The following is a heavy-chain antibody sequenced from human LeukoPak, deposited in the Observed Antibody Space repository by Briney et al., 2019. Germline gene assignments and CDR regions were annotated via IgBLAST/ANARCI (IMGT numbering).Heavy chain of an antibody. Sequence: SETLSLTCAVYGGSFSGYYWSWIRQPPGKGLEWIGEINHSGSTNYNPSLKSRVTISVDTPKNQFSLKLSSVTAADTAVYYCARGHYCSSTSCATTYYFDYWGQGTLVTVSS. CDR1: GGSFSGYY. J-gene: IGHJ4*02. CDR2: INHSGST. D-gene: IGHD2-2*01. V-gene: IGHV4-34*01. CDR3: ARGHYCSSTSCATTYYFDY.